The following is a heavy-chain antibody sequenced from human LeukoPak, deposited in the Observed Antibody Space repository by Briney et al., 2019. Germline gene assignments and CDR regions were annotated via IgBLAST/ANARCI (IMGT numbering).Heavy chain of an antibody. J-gene: IGHJ4*02. CDR2: IIPIFGTA. CDR3: AREDTAMVIFDY. D-gene: IGHD5-18*01. V-gene: IGHV1-69*13. Sequence: ASVEVSCTASGGTFSSYAISWVRQAPGQGLEWMGGIIPIFGTANYAQKFQGRVTITADESTSTAYMELSSLRSEDTAVYYCAREDTAMVIFDYWGQGTLVTVSS. CDR1: GGTFSSYA.